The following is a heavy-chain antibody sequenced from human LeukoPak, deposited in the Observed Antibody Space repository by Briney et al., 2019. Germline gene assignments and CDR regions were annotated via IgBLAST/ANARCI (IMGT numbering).Heavy chain of an antibody. CDR1: GFTFISYP. Sequence: GGSLRLSCSASGFTFISYPIHWVRQAPGKGLEYVSAIANSGDSTSYADSVKGRFTISRDNSKNTVFLQMSSLRTEDRAMYSCVNVDWGYYYQSWGQGTLVTVSS. D-gene: IGHD3-10*01. CDR2: IANSGDST. CDR3: VNVDWGYYYQS. V-gene: IGHV3-64D*09. J-gene: IGHJ4*02.